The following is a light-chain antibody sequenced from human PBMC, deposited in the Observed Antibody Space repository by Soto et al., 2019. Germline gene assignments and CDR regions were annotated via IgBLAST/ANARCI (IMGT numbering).Light chain of an antibody. CDR2: EVS. V-gene: IGLV2-14*01. CDR1: SSDVGGYDY. J-gene: IGLJ1*01. Sequence: QSVLTQPASVSGSPGQSITISCTGTSSDVGGYDYVSWYQHHPGKAPKLTIYEVSNRPSGVPNRFSGSKSGNTASLTISGLQAEDEAEYYCSSYTSSSTDVFGTGTKVTVL. CDR3: SSYTSSSTDV.